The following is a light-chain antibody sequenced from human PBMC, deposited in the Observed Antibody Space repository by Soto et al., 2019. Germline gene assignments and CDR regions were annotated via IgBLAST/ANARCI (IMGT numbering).Light chain of an antibody. V-gene: IGLV1-44*01. Sequence: QSVVTQPPSASGTPGQRVTISCSGNSSNIGSNNVNWYQQLPGTAPKLLIYMNNQRPSGVPDRFSGSKSGTSASLAISGLQSEDEADYYCAAWDDSLNGHVVFGGGTQLT. CDR1: SSNIGSNN. J-gene: IGLJ7*01. CDR3: AAWDDSLNGHVV. CDR2: MNN.